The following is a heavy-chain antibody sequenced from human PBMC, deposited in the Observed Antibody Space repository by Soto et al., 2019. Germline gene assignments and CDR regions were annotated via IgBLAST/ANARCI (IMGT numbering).Heavy chain of an antibody. J-gene: IGHJ6*02. CDR2: IYHSGST. CDR1: GGSISSGGYS. Sequence: PSETLSLTCAVSGGSISSGGYSWSWMRQPPGKGLEWIGYIYHSGSTYYNPSLKSRVTISVDRSKNPSSLKLSSVTAADAAVYYCARVTDVWGQGTTVTVSS. CDR3: ARVTDV. V-gene: IGHV4-30-2*01.